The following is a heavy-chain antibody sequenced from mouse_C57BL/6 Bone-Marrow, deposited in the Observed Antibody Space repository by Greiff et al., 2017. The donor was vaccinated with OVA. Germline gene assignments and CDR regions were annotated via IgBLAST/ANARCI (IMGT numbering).Heavy chain of an antibody. CDR2: IWGDGST. Sequence: VKLQESGPGLVAPSQSLSITCTVSGFSLTSYGVSWVRQPPGKGLEWLGVIWGDGSTNYHSALISRLSISKDNSKSQVFLKLNSLQTDDTATYYCAKVEGGYYYGSNAMDYWGQGTSVTVSS. CDR1: GFSLTSYG. CDR3: AKVEGGYYYGSNAMDY. J-gene: IGHJ4*01. V-gene: IGHV2-3*01. D-gene: IGHD1-1*01.